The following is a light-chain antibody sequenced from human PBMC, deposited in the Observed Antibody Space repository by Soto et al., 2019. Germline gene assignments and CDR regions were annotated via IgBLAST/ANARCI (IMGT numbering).Light chain of an antibody. Sequence: EIVLTQSPGTLPLSPGERATLSCRASQSVSSSYLAWYQQKPGQAPRLLIYGASSRATGIPDRFSGSGSGTDFTLTISRLEPEAFAVYYCQQYGSSPLLTFGGGTKVHIK. CDR2: GAS. J-gene: IGKJ4*01. V-gene: IGKV3-20*01. CDR1: QSVSSSY. CDR3: QQYGSSPLLT.